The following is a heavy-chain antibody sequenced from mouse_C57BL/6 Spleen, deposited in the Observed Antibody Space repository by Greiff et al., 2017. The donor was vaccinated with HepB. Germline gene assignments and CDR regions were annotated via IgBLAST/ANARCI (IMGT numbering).Heavy chain of an antibody. J-gene: IGHJ4*01. D-gene: IGHD1-1*01. CDR3: ARKGITTVVSMDY. CDR1: GYAFSSSW. CDR2: IYPGDGDT. V-gene: IGHV1-82*01. Sequence: QVQLQQSGPELVKPGASVKISCKASGYAFSSSWMNWVKQRPGKGLEWIGRIYPGDGDTNYNGKFKGKATLTADKSSSTAYMQLSSLTSEDSAVYFCARKGITTVVSMDYWGQGTSVTVSS.